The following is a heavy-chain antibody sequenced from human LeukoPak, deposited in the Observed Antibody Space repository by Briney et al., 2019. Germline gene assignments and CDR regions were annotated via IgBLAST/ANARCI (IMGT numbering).Heavy chain of an antibody. Sequence: SETLSLTCTVSGGSISSYYWSWIRQPPGKGLEWIGYIHYSGSTNYNPSLKSRVTISVDTSKNQFSLKLSSVTAADTAVYYCAYSSIVGATRPFDYWGQGTLVTVSS. J-gene: IGHJ4*02. CDR1: GGSISSYY. CDR2: IHYSGST. CDR3: AYSSIVGATRPFDY. D-gene: IGHD1-26*01. V-gene: IGHV4-59*01.